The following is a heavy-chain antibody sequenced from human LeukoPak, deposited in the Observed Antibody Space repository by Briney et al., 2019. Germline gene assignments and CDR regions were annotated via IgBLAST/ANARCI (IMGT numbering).Heavy chain of an antibody. CDR3: ARTWEYGSGSVWFDP. CDR2: IDWDDDK. D-gene: IGHD3-10*01. CDR1: GFSLSTSGIR. J-gene: IGHJ5*02. Sequence: SGPALVKPTQTLTLTCTFSGFSLSTSGIRVSWIRQPPGKALEWLARIDWDDDKFYSTSLKTRLTISKDTSKNQVVLTMTNMDPVDTATYYCARTWEYGSGSVWFDPWGQGTLVTVSS. V-gene: IGHV2-70*04.